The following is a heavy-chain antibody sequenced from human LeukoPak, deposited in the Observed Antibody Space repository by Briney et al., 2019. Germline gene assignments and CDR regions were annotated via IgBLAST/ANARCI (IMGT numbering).Heavy chain of an antibody. J-gene: IGHJ5*02. D-gene: IGHD6-19*01. CDR3: ARVLSSGWYNWFDP. CDR1: GYTFTSYA. CDR2: INAGNGNT. Sequence: ASVKVSCKASGYTFTSYAMHWVRQAPGQRLEWMGWINAGNGNTKYSQKFQGRVTITRDTSASTAYMELSSLRSEDTAVYYCARVLSSGWYNWFDPWGQGTLVTVSS. V-gene: IGHV1-3*01.